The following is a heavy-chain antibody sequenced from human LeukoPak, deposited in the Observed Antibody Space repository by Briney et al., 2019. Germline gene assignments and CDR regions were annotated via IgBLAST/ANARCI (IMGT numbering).Heavy chain of an antibody. Sequence: GGSLRLSCAASGFTFSTYWMSWVRQAPGKGLEGVANIKQDGSEKYYVDSVKGRFTISRDNAKNSLYLQMNSLRAEDTAVYYCARDRGSKLSTSFFDYWGQGTLVTVSS. CDR2: IKQDGSEK. CDR3: ARDRGSKLSTSFFDY. D-gene: IGHD2-2*01. J-gene: IGHJ4*02. CDR1: GFTFSTYW. V-gene: IGHV3-7*01.